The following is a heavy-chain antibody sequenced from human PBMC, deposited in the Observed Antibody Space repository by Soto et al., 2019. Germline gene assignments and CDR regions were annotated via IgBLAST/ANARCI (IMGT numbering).Heavy chain of an antibody. CDR1: GDSVSSNSAA. CDR3: ARAELNYDFWSGYYTDPFDY. J-gene: IGHJ4*02. V-gene: IGHV6-1*01. D-gene: IGHD3-3*01. CDR2: TYYRSKWYN. Sequence: SQTLSLTCAISGDSVSSNSAAWNWIRQSPSRGLEWLGRTYYRSKWYNDYAVSVKSRITINPDTSKNQLSLQRSSVSPEDTAVYYCARAELNYDFWSGYYTDPFDYWGQGTLVTVSS.